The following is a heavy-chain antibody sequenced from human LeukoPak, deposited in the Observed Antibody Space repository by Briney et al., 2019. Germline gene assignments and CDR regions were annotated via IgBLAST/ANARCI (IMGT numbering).Heavy chain of an antibody. V-gene: IGHV5-51*01. J-gene: IGHJ4*02. Sequence: GESLKISCKGSGYSFTNFWIGWVRQMPGKGLEWMGITYPGDSDTRYSPSFQGQVTISADKSISTAYLQWSSLKASDTAMYYCARVTYYDILTVPNFDYWGQGTLVTVSS. D-gene: IGHD3-9*01. CDR1: GYSFTNFW. CDR3: ARVTYYDILTVPNFDY. CDR2: TYPGDSDT.